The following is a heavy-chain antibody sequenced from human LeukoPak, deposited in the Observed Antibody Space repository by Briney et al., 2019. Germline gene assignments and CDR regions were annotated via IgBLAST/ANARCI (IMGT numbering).Heavy chain of an antibody. CDR2: INHSGST. D-gene: IGHD5-18*01. Sequence: PGGSLRLSCAASGFTFSSYWMSWVRQPPGKGLEWIGEINHSGSTNYNPSLKSRVTISIDTSKNQFSLELSSVTAADTAVYWCARVGDTAMAPFAWWGQGTLVTVSS. J-gene: IGHJ4*02. CDR1: GFTFSSYW. V-gene: IGHV4-34*01. CDR3: ARVGDTAMAPFAW.